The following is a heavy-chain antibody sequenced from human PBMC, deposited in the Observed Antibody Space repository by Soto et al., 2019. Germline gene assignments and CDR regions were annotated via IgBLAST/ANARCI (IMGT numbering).Heavy chain of an antibody. Sequence: GESLKISCKGSGYSFTSYWIGWVRQMPGKGLEWMGIIYPGDSDTRYSPSFQGQVTISADKSISTAYLQWSSLKASDTAIFYWASLGLGSSSWKNGFDPWGKGTQVTV. CDR1: GYSFTSYW. J-gene: IGHJ5*02. D-gene: IGHD6-13*01. CDR2: IYPGDSDT. V-gene: IGHV5-51*01. CDR3: ASLGLGSSSWKNGFDP.